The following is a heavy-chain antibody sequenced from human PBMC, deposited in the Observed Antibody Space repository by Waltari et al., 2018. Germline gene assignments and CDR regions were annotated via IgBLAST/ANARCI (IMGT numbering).Heavy chain of an antibody. V-gene: IGHV4-59*01. CDR1: GGSISSYY. Sequence: QVQLQESGPGLVKPSETLSLTCTVPGGSISSYYWSWIRQPPGKGLEWIGYIYYSGSTNYNPSLKSRVTISVDTSKNQFSLKLSSVTAADTAVYYCAREYSSSGTFDYWGQGTLVTVSS. CDR2: IYYSGST. J-gene: IGHJ4*02. D-gene: IGHD6-6*01. CDR3: AREYSSSGTFDY.